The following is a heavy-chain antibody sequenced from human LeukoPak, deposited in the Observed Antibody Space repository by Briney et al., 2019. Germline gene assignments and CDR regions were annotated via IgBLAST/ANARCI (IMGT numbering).Heavy chain of an antibody. V-gene: IGHV4-39*01. Sequence: SETLSLTCTVSGGSISSSSYYWGWIRQPPGKGLEWIGSTYYSGSTYYNPSLKSRVTISVDTSKNQFSLKLSSVTAADTAVYYCARTSGSYRHFGYWGQGTLVTVSS. CDR3: ARTSGSYRHFGY. CDR2: TYYSGST. D-gene: IGHD1-26*01. J-gene: IGHJ4*02. CDR1: GGSISSSSYY.